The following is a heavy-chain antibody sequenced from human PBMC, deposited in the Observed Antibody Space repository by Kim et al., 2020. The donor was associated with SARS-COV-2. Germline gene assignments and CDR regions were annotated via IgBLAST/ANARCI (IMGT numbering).Heavy chain of an antibody. J-gene: IGHJ6*01. CDR2: T. V-gene: IGHV3-23*01. CDR3: ATDNTRDGMDV. Sequence: TDYADSVKGLLTLSRDNSKKTVYLQMNGLRAEDTATYYCATDNTRDGMDVWGQGTTVTVSS.